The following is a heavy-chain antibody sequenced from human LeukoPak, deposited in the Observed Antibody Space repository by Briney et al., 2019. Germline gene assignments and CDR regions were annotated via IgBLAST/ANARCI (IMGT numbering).Heavy chain of an antibody. CDR2: IYYSGST. CDR3: ARKVRHHGYSYGHYYYYYMDV. CDR1: GGSISSSSYY. D-gene: IGHD5-18*01. J-gene: IGHJ6*03. V-gene: IGHV4-39*01. Sequence: PSETLSLTCTVSGGSISSSSYYWGWIRQPPGKGLEWIGSIYYSGSTYYNPSLKSRVTISVDTSKNQFSLKLSSVTAADTAVYYCARKVRHHGYSYGHYYYYYMDVWGKGTTVTISS.